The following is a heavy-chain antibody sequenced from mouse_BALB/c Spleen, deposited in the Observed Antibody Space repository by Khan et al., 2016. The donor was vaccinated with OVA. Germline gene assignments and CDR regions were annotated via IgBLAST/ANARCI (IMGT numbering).Heavy chain of an antibody. CDR1: GYTIINYW. Sequence: QIQLVQSGAELAKPGASVKMSCKASGYTIINYWMHWVKQRPGQGLEWIGYINPTTDYPEYNQNFKDKATLTADKSSSTAYMQLSSLTAEDSAVYYCARSGLRWDFDYWGQGTTLTVSS. D-gene: IGHD1-1*01. CDR2: INPTTDYP. J-gene: IGHJ2*01. CDR3: ARSGLRWDFDY. V-gene: IGHV1-7*01.